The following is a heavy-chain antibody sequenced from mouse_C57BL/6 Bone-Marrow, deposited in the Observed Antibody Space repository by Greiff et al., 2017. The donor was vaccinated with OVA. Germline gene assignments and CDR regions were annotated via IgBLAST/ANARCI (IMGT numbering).Heavy chain of an antibody. Sequence: VHLVESGPGLVQPSQSLSITCTVSGFSLTSYGVHWVRQSPGKGLEWLGVIWSGGSTDYNAAFISRLSISKDNSKSQVFFKMNSLQADDTAIYYCARSRGLRRGRPYYFDYWGQGTTLTVSS. CDR2: IWSGGST. J-gene: IGHJ2*01. CDR3: ARSRGLRRGRPYYFDY. V-gene: IGHV2-2*01. CDR1: GFSLTSYG. D-gene: IGHD2-2*01.